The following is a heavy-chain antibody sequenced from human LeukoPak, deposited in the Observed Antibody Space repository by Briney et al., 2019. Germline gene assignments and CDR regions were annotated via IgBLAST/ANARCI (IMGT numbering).Heavy chain of an antibody. D-gene: IGHD2-2*01. CDR2: IILIFGTA. CDR1: GGTFSSYA. Sequence: SVKVSCKASGGTFSSYAISWVRQAPGQGLEWMSWIILIFGTANYAQKLQGRVTITTDEYTSTAYMELSSLRSEDTAVYYCARLVGYCSSTSCLDFDYWGQGTLVTVCS. CDR3: ARLVGYCSSTSCLDFDY. V-gene: IGHV1-69*05. J-gene: IGHJ4*02.